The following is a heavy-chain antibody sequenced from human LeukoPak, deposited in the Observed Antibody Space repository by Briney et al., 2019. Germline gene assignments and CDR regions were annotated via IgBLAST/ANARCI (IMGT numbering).Heavy chain of an antibody. CDR3: ANSIAVAGWPFDY. J-gene: IGHJ4*02. V-gene: IGHV3-30*04. Sequence: GGSLRLSCAASGFTFSSYAMHWVRQAPGKGLEWVAVISYDGSNKYYADSVKRRFTISRDNSKNTLYLQMNSLRAEDTAVYYCANSIAVAGWPFDYWGQGTLVTVSS. CDR1: GFTFSSYA. D-gene: IGHD6-13*01. CDR2: ISYDGSNK.